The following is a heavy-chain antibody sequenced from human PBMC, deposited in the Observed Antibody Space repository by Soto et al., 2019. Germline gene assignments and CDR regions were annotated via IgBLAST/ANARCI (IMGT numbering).Heavy chain of an antibody. CDR3: ARLWFGELLYYYYMDV. D-gene: IGHD3-10*01. CDR2: IYYSGST. V-gene: IGHV4-39*01. Sequence: SETLSLTCTVSGGYISSSSYYWGWNSQPPGKGLEWIGSIYYSGSTYYNPSLKSRVTISVDTSKNQFSLKLSSVTAADTAVYYCARLWFGELLYYYYMDVWGKGTTVTVSS. CDR1: GGYISSSSYY. J-gene: IGHJ6*03.